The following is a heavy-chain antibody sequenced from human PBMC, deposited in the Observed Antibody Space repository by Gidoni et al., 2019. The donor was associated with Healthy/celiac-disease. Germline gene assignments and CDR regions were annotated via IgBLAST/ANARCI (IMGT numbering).Heavy chain of an antibody. D-gene: IGHD5-18*01. CDR3: ARGPVYSYGPWAYYYYGMDV. V-gene: IGHV4-34*01. CDR2: INHSGST. Sequence: QVQLQQWGAGLLKPSETLSLTCAVYGGSFSGYYWSWIRQPPGKGLEWIGEINHSGSTNYNPSLKSRVTISVDTSKNQFSLKLSSVTAADTAVYYCARGPVYSYGPWAYYYYGMDVWGQGTTVTVSS. J-gene: IGHJ6*02. CDR1: GGSFSGYY.